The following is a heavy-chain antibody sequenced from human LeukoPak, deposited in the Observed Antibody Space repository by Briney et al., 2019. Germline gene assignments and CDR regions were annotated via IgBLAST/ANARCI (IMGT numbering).Heavy chain of an antibody. V-gene: IGHV3-66*01. J-gene: IGHJ3*02. D-gene: IGHD5-18*01. Sequence: GSLRLSCAASGFTVSSNYMSWVRQAPGKGLEWVSVIYSGGSTYYADSVKGRFTISRDNSKNTLCLQMNSLRAEDTAVYYCARDLGGIQLWPDAFDIWGQGTMVTVSS. CDR3: ARDLGGIQLWPDAFDI. CDR1: GFTVSSNY. CDR2: IYSGGST.